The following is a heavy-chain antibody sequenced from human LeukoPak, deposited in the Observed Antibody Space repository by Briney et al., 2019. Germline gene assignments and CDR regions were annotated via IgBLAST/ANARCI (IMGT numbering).Heavy chain of an antibody. J-gene: IGHJ4*02. D-gene: IGHD6-25*01. V-gene: IGHV3-33*01. CDR3: ARARGSGWQIDY. Sequence: SGGSLRLSCAASGFTFSSYGMHWVRQAPGKGLEWVAVIWYDGSNKYYADSVKGRFTISRDNSKNTLYLQMNSLRAEDTAVYYCARARGSGWQIDYWGQGTLVTVSS. CDR2: IWYDGSNK. CDR1: GFTFSSYG.